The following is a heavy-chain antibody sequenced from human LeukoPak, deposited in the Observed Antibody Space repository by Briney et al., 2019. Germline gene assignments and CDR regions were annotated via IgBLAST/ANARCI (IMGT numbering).Heavy chain of an antibody. CDR1: GGSFSVYY. CDR2: INHSGST. V-gene: IGHV4-34*01. J-gene: IGHJ5*02. Sequence: KPSETLSLTCAVYGGSFSVYYWSWIRQPPGKWLEWIGEINHSGSTNYNPSLKSRVTISVDTYKNQFSLKLSSVTAADTAVHYCARKNPRTNIVGAVLRYWFAPWGQGTLVTVSS. D-gene: IGHD1-26*01. CDR3: ARKNPRTNIVGAVLRYWFAP.